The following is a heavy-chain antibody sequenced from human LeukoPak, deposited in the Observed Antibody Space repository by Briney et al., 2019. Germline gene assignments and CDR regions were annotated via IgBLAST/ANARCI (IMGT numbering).Heavy chain of an antibody. Sequence: SETLSLTCTVSGGSISSYYWSWIRQPPGKGLEWIGYIYYSGSTNYNPSLKSRVTISVDMSKNQFSLKLSSVTAADTAVYYCARQVVVRGAYFDYWGQGTLVTVSS. CDR1: GGSISSYY. J-gene: IGHJ4*02. CDR2: IYYSGST. V-gene: IGHV4-59*08. D-gene: IGHD3-10*01. CDR3: ARQVVVRGAYFDY.